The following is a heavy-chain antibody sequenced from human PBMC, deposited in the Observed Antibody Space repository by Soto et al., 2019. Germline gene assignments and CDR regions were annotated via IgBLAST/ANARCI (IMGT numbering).Heavy chain of an antibody. D-gene: IGHD6-6*01. CDR1: GGSISSGDYY. CDR2: IYYSGST. J-gene: IGHJ4*02. V-gene: IGHV4-30-4*01. Sequence: SETLSLTCTVSGGSISSGDYYWSWIRQPPGKGLEWIGYIYYSGSTYYNPSLKSRVTISVDTSKNQFSLKLSSVTAADTAVYYCARDGTDEYSSSPHRTSYFDYWGQGTLVTVPS. CDR3: ARDGTDEYSSSPHRTSYFDY.